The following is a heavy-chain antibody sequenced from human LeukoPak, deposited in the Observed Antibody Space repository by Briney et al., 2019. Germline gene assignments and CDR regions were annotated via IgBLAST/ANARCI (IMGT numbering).Heavy chain of an antibody. J-gene: IGHJ3*02. Sequence: SETLSLTCTVPGDSISSSSYFWGWIRQPPGKGLEWIGSIYYSGSTNYNPSLKSRVTISVDTSKNQFSLKLSSVTAADTAVYYCASSSGYHDAFDIWGQGTMVTVSS. CDR3: ASSSGYHDAFDI. CDR1: GDSISSSSYF. D-gene: IGHD3-22*01. CDR2: IYYSGST. V-gene: IGHV4-39*07.